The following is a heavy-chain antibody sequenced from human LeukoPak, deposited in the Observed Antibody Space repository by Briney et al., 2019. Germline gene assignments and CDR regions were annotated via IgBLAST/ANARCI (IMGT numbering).Heavy chain of an antibody. J-gene: IGHJ6*04. V-gene: IGHV1-18*01. CDR3: ARDRLRYFDWLSHPMDV. CDR2: ISAYNGNT. D-gene: IGHD3-9*01. CDR1: GYTFTSYG. Sequence: ASVKVSCKASGYTFTSYGISWVRQAPGQGLEWMGWISAYNGNTNYAQKLQGRVTMTTDTSTSTAYMELRSLRSDDTAVYYCARDRLRYFDWLSHPMDVWGKGTTVTVSS.